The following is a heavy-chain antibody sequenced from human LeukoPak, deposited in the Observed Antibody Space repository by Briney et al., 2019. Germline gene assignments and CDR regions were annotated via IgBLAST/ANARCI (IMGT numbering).Heavy chain of an antibody. D-gene: IGHD6-13*01. CDR1: GFTFSSYW. CDR2: SSGSGGRT. CDR3: AKGYSSSWYGSYLDY. J-gene: IGHJ4*02. Sequence: GGSLRLSCAASGFTFSSYWMSWVRQAPGKGLQWVSASSGSGGRTVYADSVKGRFTISRDNSKNTVYLQMSSLRDEDTAIYYCAKGYSSSWYGSYLDYWGQGTPVTVSS. V-gene: IGHV3-23*01.